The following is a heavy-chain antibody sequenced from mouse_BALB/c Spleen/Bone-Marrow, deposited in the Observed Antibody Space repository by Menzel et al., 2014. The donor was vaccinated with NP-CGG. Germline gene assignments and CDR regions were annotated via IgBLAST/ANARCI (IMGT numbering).Heavy chain of an antibody. CDR3: ARETNSDIYGYLDV. CDR1: GFTFTDYY. J-gene: IGHJ1*01. V-gene: IGHV7-3*02. CDR2: IRNKANGYTT. Sequence: EVNVVESGGGLVQPGGSLRLSCATSGFTFTDYYMSWVRQPPGKTLEWLGFIRNKANGYTTECSASVKGRFTISRDNSQSILYLQMNTLRAEDSATYYCARETNSDIYGYLDVWGAGTTGTVTS. D-gene: IGHD2-12*01.